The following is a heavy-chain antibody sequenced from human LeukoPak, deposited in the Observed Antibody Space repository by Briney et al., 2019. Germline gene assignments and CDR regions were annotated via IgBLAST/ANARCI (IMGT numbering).Heavy chain of an antibody. CDR1: GFTFSSYG. D-gene: IGHD6-19*01. Sequence: PGGSLRLSCAASGFTFSSYGMSWVRQAPGKGLEWVSTLSGSDGTTYYAGSVKGRFTVSRDNTKNTFYLQMNSLRVEDTAVYYCAKRAPLYSSTPGNYFDSWGQGTLVTVSS. J-gene: IGHJ4*02. V-gene: IGHV3-23*01. CDR3: AKRAPLYSSTPGNYFDS. CDR2: LSGSDGTT.